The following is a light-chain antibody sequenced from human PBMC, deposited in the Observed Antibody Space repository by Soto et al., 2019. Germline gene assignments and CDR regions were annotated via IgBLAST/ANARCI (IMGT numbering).Light chain of an antibody. CDR3: SSHTYSMPAV. CDR2: DVS. J-gene: IGLJ2*01. CDR1: SSDIGAYKY. V-gene: IGLV2-14*03. Sequence: QSALTQPASVSGSPGQSITISCSGTSSDIGAYKYVSWYQHHPGKGPKLIIYDVSNRPSGVSDRFSGSKSGNTASLTSAGLQAEDEAIYYCSSHTYSMPAVFAGGTKLTVL.